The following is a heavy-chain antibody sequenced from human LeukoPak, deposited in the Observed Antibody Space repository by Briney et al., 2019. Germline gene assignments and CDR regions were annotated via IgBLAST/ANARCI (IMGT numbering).Heavy chain of an antibody. CDR3: ARFRHDSSGYYYGLDY. V-gene: IGHV6-1*01. Sequence: SRTLSLTCAISGDSVSSNSAAWNWIRQSPSRGLEWLGRTYYRSKWYNDYAVSVKSRITINPDTSKNQFSLQLNSVTPEDTAVYYCARFRHDSSGYYYGLDYWGQGTLVTVSS. CDR2: TYYRSKWYN. J-gene: IGHJ4*02. D-gene: IGHD3-22*01. CDR1: GDSVSSNSAA.